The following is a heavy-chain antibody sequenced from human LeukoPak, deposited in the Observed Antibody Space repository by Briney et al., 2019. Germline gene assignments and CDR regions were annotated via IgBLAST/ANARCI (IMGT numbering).Heavy chain of an antibody. J-gene: IGHJ4*02. CDR2: FSYDGNDK. D-gene: IGHD2-8*01. Sequence: PGSSLRLSCAASGFTFSNYGMHWVRQAPGEGLEWVALFSYDGNDKYYADSVKGRFTISRDNSKNTLFLQMNSLRAEDTAVYYCAKQGACTNGVCYLHYFAYWGQGSLVTVSA. V-gene: IGHV3-30*18. CDR1: GFTFSNYG. CDR3: AKQGACTNGVCYLHYFAY.